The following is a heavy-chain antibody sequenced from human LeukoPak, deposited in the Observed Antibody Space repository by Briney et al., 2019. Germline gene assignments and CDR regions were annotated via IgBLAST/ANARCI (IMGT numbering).Heavy chain of an antibody. CDR1: GDSVSSKSVS. J-gene: IGHJ4*02. V-gene: IGHV6-1*01. D-gene: IGHD3-10*01. CDR2: TRYRSTWMT. CDR3: VRDFNMGFDY. Sequence: SQTLSLSCAISGDSVSSKSVSWSWIRQSPSGGLEFLGRTRYRSTWMTFYSLSVQSRMTINADTSRNHVSLRLNSVTPEDTALYYCVRDFNMGFDYSGEGTLVTVSS.